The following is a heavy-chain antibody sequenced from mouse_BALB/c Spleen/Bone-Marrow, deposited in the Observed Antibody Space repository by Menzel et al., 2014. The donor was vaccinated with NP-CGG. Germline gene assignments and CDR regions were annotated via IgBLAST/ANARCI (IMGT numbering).Heavy chain of an antibody. CDR1: GFNIKDTY. D-gene: IGHD2-12*01. CDR3: ATIITDWYFDV. V-gene: IGHV14-3*02. CDR2: IDPANGNT. J-gene: IGHJ1*01. Sequence: EVQRVESGAELVKPGASVKLSCTASGFNIKDTYMHWVKQRPEQGLEWIGRIDPANGNTKYDPKFQGKATITADTSSNTAYLQLSSLTSEDTAVYYCATIITDWYFDVWGAGTTVTVSS.